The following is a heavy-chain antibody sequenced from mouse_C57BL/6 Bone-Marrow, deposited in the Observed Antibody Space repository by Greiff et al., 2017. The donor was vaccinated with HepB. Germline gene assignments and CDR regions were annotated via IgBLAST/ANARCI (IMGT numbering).Heavy chain of an antibody. J-gene: IGHJ4*01. V-gene: IGHV1-81*01. CDR3: ARCGPNAMDY. CDR2: IYPRSGNT. CDR1: GYTFTSYG. Sequence: VKVVESGAELARPGASVKLSCKASGYTFTSYGISWVKQRTGQGLEWIGEIYPRSGNTYYNEKFKGKATLTADKSSSTAYMELRSLTSEDAAVYFCARCGPNAMDYWGQGTSVTVSS.